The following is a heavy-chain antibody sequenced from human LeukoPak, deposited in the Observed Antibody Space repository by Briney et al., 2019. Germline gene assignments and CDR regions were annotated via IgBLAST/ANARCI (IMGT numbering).Heavy chain of an antibody. D-gene: IGHD4-17*01. V-gene: IGHV3-23*01. CDR3: AKGDYGYYYYMDV. CDR1: GLTFSNNA. Sequence: PGGSLRLSCAASGLTFSNNAMKWVRQAPGKELEWVSTISGPGGSTYYGDSVKGRFTTSRDNSKNTVYLQMNSLRADDTAIYYCAKGDYGYYYYMDVWGKGTTVTVSS. CDR2: ISGPGGST. J-gene: IGHJ6*03.